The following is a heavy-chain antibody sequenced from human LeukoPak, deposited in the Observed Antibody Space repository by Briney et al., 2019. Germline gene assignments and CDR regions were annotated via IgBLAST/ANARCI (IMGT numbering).Heavy chain of an antibody. V-gene: IGHV4-30-4*01. CDR2: IYYSGST. CDR1: GGSISSGDYY. CDR3: AEWRAAAGTVDY. J-gene: IGHJ4*02. D-gene: IGHD6-13*01. Sequence: SETLSLTCTVSGGSISSGDYYWSWIRQPPGKGLEWIGYIYYSGSTYYNPSLKSRVTISVDTSKNQFSLKLSSVTAADTAVYYCAEWRAAAGTVDYWGQGTLVTVSS.